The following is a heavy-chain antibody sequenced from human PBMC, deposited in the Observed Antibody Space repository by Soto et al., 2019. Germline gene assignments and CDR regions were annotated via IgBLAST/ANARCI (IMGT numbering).Heavy chain of an antibody. CDR3: ARGDHEYSSSSAGRRNYYYYGMDV. Sequence: GASVKVSCKASGYTFTSYAMHWVRQAPGQRLEWMGWINAGNGNTKYSQKFQGRVTITRDTSASTAYMELSSLRSEDTAVYYCARGDHEYSSSSAGRRNYYYYGMDVWGQGTTVTVSS. CDR2: INAGNGNT. V-gene: IGHV1-3*01. D-gene: IGHD6-6*01. J-gene: IGHJ6*02. CDR1: GYTFTSYA.